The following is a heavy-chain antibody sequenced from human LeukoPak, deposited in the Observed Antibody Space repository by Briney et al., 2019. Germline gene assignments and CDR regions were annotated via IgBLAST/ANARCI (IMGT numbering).Heavy chain of an antibody. Sequence: PGGSLRLSCAASGFTFSSYGMHWVRQAPGKGLGWVAVIWYDGSNKYYADSVKGRFTISRDNSKNTMYLQMNSLRAEDTAVYYCARDTTIVGGYDAFDIWGQGTMVTVSS. CDR1: GFTFSSYG. CDR2: IWYDGSNK. D-gene: IGHD1-26*01. CDR3: ARDTTIVGGYDAFDI. V-gene: IGHV3-33*01. J-gene: IGHJ3*02.